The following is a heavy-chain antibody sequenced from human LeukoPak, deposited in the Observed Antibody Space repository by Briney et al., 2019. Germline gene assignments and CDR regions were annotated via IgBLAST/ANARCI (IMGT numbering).Heavy chain of an antibody. V-gene: IGHV1-69*05. D-gene: IGHD2-2*03. J-gene: IGHJ5*02. CDR1: GGTFSSYA. CDR3: AREDGYCSSTSCYNWFDP. Sequence: GASVKVSCKASGGTFSSYATSWVRQAPGQGLEWMGGIIPIFGTANYAQKFQGRVTITTDESTSTAYMELSSLRSEDTAVYYCAREDGYCSSTSCYNWFDPWGQGTLVTVSS. CDR2: IIPIFGTA.